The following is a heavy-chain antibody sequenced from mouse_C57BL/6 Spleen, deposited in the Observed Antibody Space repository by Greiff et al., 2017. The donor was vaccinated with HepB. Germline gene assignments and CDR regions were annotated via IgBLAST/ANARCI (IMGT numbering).Heavy chain of an antibody. CDR2: ISYDGSN. Sequence: EVQLVESGPGLVKPSQSLSLTCSVTGYSITSGYYWNWIRQFPGNKLEWMGYISYDGSNNYNPSLKNRISITRDTSKNQFFLKLNSVTTEDTATYYCARDRDYYGNPFAYWGQGTLVTVSA. V-gene: IGHV3-6*01. CDR1: GYSITSGYY. J-gene: IGHJ3*01. D-gene: IGHD2-1*01. CDR3: ARDRDYYGNPFAY.